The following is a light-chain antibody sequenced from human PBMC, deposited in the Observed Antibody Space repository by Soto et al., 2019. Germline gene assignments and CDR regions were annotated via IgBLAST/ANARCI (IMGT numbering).Light chain of an antibody. CDR1: QIISTW. J-gene: IGKJ2*01. V-gene: IGKV1-5*03. CDR3: QQYNSYPYT. Sequence: DMQITQSPSILSSSVGDRVAITCLASQIISTWLAWYQQKPGKAPKLLIFKASSLESGVPSRFSGSGSGTEFTLTISGLQPDDFATYYCQQYNSYPYTFGQGTKVDIK. CDR2: KAS.